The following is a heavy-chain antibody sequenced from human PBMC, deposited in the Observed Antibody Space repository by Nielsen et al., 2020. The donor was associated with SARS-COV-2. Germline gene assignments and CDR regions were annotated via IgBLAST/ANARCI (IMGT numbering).Heavy chain of an antibody. Sequence: GESLKISCAVSGFTFSSYWMHWVRQAPGKGLVWVSRINSDGSFTSYADSVKGRFTISRDNAKNSLYLQMNSLRAEDTALYYCAKDMRPSARLFYYMDVWGKGTTVTVSS. V-gene: IGHV3-74*01. D-gene: IGHD6-6*01. CDR2: INSDGSFT. J-gene: IGHJ6*03. CDR3: AKDMRPSARLFYYMDV. CDR1: GFTFSSYW.